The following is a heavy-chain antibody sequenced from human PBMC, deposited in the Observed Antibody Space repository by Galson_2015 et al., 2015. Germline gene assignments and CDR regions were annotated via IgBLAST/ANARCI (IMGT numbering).Heavy chain of an antibody. V-gene: IGHV5-51*01. CDR3: GSPASVELDDAFDI. CDR1: GYSFTSYW. Sequence: QSGAEVKKPGESLKISCKGSGYSFTSYWIGWVRQMPGKGLEWMGIIYPGDSDTRYSPSFQGQVTISADKSISTAYLQWSSLKASAPAIFYWGSPASVELDDAFDIWGQGTMVTVSS. J-gene: IGHJ3*02. CDR2: IYPGDSDT. D-gene: IGHD6-6*01.